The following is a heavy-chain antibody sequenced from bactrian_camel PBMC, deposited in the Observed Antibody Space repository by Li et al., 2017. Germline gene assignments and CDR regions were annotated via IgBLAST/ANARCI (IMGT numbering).Heavy chain of an antibody. Sequence: HVQLVESGGGSVQPGGSLRLSCAAPQNMLNNYCMAWFRQAPGKSREGVAWIPIVGPASYADSVKGRFTVSKDSTKNTLILQMNSLKAEDTAMYYCAADRAVDGYSDYASCVRLLRGDQKRGYWGQGTQVTVS. J-gene: IGHJ6*01. D-gene: IGHD4*01. CDR3: AADRAVDGYSDYASCVRLLRGDQKRGY. V-gene: IGHV3S53*01. CDR1: QNMLNNYC. CDR2: IPIVGPA.